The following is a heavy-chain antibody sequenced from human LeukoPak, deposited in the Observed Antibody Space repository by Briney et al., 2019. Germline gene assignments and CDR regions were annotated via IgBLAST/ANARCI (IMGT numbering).Heavy chain of an antibody. Sequence: SETLSLSCAVYGGSFSGYYWSWIRQPAGRGLEWIGEINHSGNTNYNPSLKSRVTISVDTSKNQFSLNLTSVTAADTAAYYCAREPPSLRYFAWSPTYGMDVWGKGTTVTVSS. CDR2: INHSGNT. J-gene: IGHJ6*04. CDR1: GGSFSGYY. CDR3: AREPPSLRYFAWSPTYGMDV. D-gene: IGHD3-9*01. V-gene: IGHV4-34*01.